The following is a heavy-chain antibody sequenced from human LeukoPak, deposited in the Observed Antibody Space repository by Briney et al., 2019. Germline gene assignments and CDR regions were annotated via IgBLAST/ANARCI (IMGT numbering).Heavy chain of an antibody. CDR2: ISGSGDST. V-gene: IGHV3-23*01. Sequence: GGSLRLSCAASGFTFDDYAMSWVRQAPGKGLEWVSGISGSGDSTYYADSVKGRFTISRDNSKNTLYLQMNSLRAEDTAVYYCAKSGSSTNAFDIWGQGTMVTVSS. J-gene: IGHJ3*02. D-gene: IGHD3-10*01. CDR1: GFTFDDYA. CDR3: AKSGSSTNAFDI.